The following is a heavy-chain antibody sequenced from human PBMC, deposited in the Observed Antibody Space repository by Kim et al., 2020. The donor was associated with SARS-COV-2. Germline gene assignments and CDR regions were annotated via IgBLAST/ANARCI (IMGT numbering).Heavy chain of an antibody. V-gene: IGHV5-51*01. CDR1: GYSFTSYW. CDR3: ARHAVRGVTHYYGMDV. J-gene: IGHJ6*02. CDR2: IYPGDSDT. D-gene: IGHD3-10*01. Sequence: GASLKISCKGSGYSFTSYWIGWVRQMPGKGLEWMGIIYPGDSDTRYSPSFQGQVTISADKSISTAYLQWSSLKASDTAMYYCARHAVRGVTHYYGMDVWGQGTTVTVSS.